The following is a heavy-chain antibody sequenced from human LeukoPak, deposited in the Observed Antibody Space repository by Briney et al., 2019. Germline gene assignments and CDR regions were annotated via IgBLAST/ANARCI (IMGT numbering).Heavy chain of an antibody. D-gene: IGHD6-13*01. J-gene: IGHJ6*03. CDR3: ARHHRYSSFPWYMDV. CDR2: MNPNSGNT. CDR1: GYIFTSYD. V-gene: IGHV1-8*03. Sequence: ASVKVSCKASGYIFTSYDINWVRQATGQGLEWMGWMNPNSGNTGYAQKFQGRVTITRNTSISTAYMELSSLRSEDTAVYYCARHHRYSSFPWYMDVWGKGTTVTVSS.